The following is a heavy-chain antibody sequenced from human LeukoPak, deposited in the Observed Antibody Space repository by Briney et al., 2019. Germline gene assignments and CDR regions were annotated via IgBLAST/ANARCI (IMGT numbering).Heavy chain of an antibody. CDR3: ARETTASGFHYGMDV. CDR2: ISTNNGNT. Sequence: ASVKVFCKASGYTFSSYSITWVRQAPGQGLECMGWISTNNGNTKYAQKFQGRVTMTTDTSTSTAYMELRSLRSDDTAVYYCARETTASGFHYGMDVWGQGTTVTVSS. D-gene: IGHD1/OR15-1a*01. CDR1: GYTFSSYS. V-gene: IGHV1-18*01. J-gene: IGHJ6*02.